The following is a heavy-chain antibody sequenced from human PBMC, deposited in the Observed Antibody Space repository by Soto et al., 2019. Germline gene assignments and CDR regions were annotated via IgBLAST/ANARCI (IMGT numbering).Heavy chain of an antibody. CDR1: GFTFSDYY. J-gene: IGHJ4*02. CDR2: ISSTTNYI. V-gene: IGHV3-11*06. CDR3: ARESEDLTSIFDY. Sequence: QVQLVESGGGLVKPGGSLRLSCAASGFTFSDYYMSWIRQAPGKELEWVSYISSTTNYIYYGDSMKGRFTISRDNAKNSLYREMNSLRAEDAAVYYCARESEDLTSIFDYWGQGTLVSVSS.